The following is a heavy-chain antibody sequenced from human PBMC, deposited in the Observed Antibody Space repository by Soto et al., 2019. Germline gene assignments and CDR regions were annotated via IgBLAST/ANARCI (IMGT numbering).Heavy chain of an antibody. CDR2: ISSSSSYI. J-gene: IGHJ4*02. V-gene: IGHV3-21*04. CDR1: GFTFSSYS. Sequence: PGGSLRLSCAASGFTFSSYSMNWVRQAPGKGLEWVSSISSSSSYIYYADSVKGRFTISRDNAKNSLYLQMNSLRAEDTAVYFCAKVPNWGTHYYFDYWGQGTLVTVSS. CDR3: AKVPNWGTHYYFDY. D-gene: IGHD7-27*01.